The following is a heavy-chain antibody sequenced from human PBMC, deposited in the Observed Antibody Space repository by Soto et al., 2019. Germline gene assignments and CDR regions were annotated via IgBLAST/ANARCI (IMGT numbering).Heavy chain of an antibody. V-gene: IGHV3-21*01. CDR1: VFTFLSFT. D-gene: IGHD6-13*01. Sequence: EWSLRLSCASSVFTFLSFTMNWVRQAPGKGLEWVSTISSNSAYIYYTDALRGRFTISRDNAKNSLHLQMNSLRAEDTAVYYCTRDVSRDSSARGWFDPWGPGTLVTVSS. J-gene: IGHJ5*02. CDR2: ISSNSAYI. CDR3: TRDVSRDSSARGWFDP.